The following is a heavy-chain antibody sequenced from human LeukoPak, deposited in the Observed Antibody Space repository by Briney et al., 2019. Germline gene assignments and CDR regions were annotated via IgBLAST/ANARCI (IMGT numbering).Heavy chain of an antibody. CDR1: GYTFTGYY. J-gene: IGHJ6*03. D-gene: IGHD2-15*01. V-gene: IGHV1-69*05. Sequence: SVKVSCKASGYTFTGYYMHWVRQAPGQGLEWMGRIIPIFGTANYAQKFQGRVTITTDESTSTAYMELSSLRSEDTAVYYCARDLENCSGGSCPYYYYYYMDVWGKGTTVTVSS. CDR2: IIPIFGTA. CDR3: ARDLENCSGGSCPYYYYYYMDV.